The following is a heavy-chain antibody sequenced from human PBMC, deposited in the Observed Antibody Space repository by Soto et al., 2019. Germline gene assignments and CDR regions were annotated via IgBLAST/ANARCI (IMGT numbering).Heavy chain of an antibody. CDR2: IIPIFGTA. V-gene: IGHV1-69*01. J-gene: IGHJ3*02. D-gene: IGHD3-22*01. Sequence: QVQLVQSGAEVKKPGSSVKVSCKASGGTFSSYAISWVRQAPGQGLEWMGGIIPIFGTANYAQEFQGRVTITADESTSTAYMELSSLRSEDTAVYYCARSRRYYYDSSGSLDAFDIWGQGTMVTVSS. CDR3: ARSRRYYYDSSGSLDAFDI. CDR1: GGTFSSYA.